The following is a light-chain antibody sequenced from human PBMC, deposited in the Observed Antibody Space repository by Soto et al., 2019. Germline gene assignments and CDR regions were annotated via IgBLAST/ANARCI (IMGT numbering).Light chain of an antibody. CDR2: GAS. V-gene: IGKV3-15*01. CDR3: QQYNNWLRT. J-gene: IGKJ1*01. CDR1: QSVSSN. Sequence: EIVMTQSPATLSVSPRERATLSCRASQSVSSNLAWYQQKPGQAPRLLIYGASTRATGIPARFSGSGSGTEFTLTISSLQSEDFAVYYCQQYNNWLRTLGQGTKVDIK.